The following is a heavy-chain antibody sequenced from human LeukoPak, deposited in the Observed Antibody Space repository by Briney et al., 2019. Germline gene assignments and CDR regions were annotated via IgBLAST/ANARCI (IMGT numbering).Heavy chain of an antibody. CDR1: GYTFTSYG. J-gene: IGHJ6*03. CDR3: ARWAMESSGDYYYYYYYMDV. D-gene: IGHD3-10*01. V-gene: IGHV1-18*01. Sequence: ASVKVSCKASGYTFTSYGISWVRQAPGQGLEWMGWSSAYNGNTNYAQKLQGRVTMTTDTSTSTAYMELRSLRSDDTAVYYCARWAMESSGDYYYYYYYMDVWGKGTTVTVSS. CDR2: SSAYNGNT.